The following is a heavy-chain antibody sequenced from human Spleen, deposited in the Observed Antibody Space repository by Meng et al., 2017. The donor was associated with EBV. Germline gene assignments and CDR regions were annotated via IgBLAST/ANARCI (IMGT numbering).Heavy chain of an antibody. V-gene: IGHV1-18*01. J-gene: IGHJ4*02. D-gene: IGHD3-22*01. CDR1: GYTFTSKG. Sequence: VEVVTAGGEERMPGSSVKVSCKASGYTFTSKGFSWVRQAPGQGLEWMEWISAYSGNTNYAQKFQGRVTLTTDTSTSTAYMELRGLRSDDTAVYYCARDLDTGPYYIDYWGQGTLVTVSS. CDR3: ARDLDTGPYYIDY. CDR2: ISAYSGNT.